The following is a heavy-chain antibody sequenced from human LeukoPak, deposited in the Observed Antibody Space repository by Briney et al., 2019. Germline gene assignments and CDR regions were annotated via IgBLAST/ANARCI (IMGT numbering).Heavy chain of an antibody. Sequence: ASVKVSCKASGYTFTSYAMHWVRQAPGQRLEWMGWISAGNGNTKYSQKFQGRVTITRDTSASTAYMELSSLRSEDTAVYYCARVGALNYFDYWGQGTLVTVSS. CDR1: GYTFTSYA. J-gene: IGHJ4*02. CDR3: ARVGALNYFDY. V-gene: IGHV1-3*01. CDR2: ISAGNGNT.